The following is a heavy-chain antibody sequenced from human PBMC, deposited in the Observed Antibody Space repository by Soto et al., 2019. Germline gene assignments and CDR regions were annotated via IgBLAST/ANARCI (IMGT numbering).Heavy chain of an antibody. D-gene: IGHD5-18*01. CDR2: INPNSGGT. CDR1: GYTYTGYY. J-gene: IGHJ4*02. V-gene: IGHV1-2*04. CDR3: ARGGGLDTAMDLPATALDY. Sequence: GASVKVSCKASGYTYTGYYMHWVRQAPGQGLEWIGWINPNSGGTNYAQKFQGWVTMTRDTSISTAYMELSRLRSDDTAVYYCARGGGLDTAMDLPATALDYWGQGTLVTVSS.